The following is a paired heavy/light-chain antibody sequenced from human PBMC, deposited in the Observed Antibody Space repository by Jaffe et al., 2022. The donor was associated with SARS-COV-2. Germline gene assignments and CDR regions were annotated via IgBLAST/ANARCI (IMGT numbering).Heavy chain of an antibody. CDR2: IDHGGRT. CDR3: AGARHTSCPYASGWYCYFDF. CDR1: DDFISSGF. Sequence: QVQLQESGPGLVRPSETLALTCNVSDDFISSGFWSWLRQPPGKGLEWIGYIDHGGRTNHNPSLKSRVTTSIDTSKNQFSLKLSSVTAADTAVYYCAGARHTSCPYASGWYCYFDFWGPGTLVVVSS. V-gene: IGHV4-59*01. D-gene: IGHD6-19*01. J-gene: IGHJ4*02.
Light chain of an antibody. V-gene: IGKV4-1*01. CDR2: WAS. CDR1: RTILYSPNDKNY. J-gene: IGKJ2*01. Sequence: DIVLTQSPDSLAVSLGERATINCRSSRTILYSPNDKNYLAWYQQKPGQPPKLLVSWASARESGVPDRFSGSGSGTDFTLTISSLQAEDVAIYYCQQYYFTPFTFGQGTKLEIK. CDR3: QQYYFTPFT.